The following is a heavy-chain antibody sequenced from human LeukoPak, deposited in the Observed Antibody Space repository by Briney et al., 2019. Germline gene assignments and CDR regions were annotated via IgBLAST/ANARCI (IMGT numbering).Heavy chain of an antibody. Sequence: GASVKVSCKASGYTFTSYDINWVRQATGQGLEWMGWMNPNSGNTSYAQKFQGRVTMTRNTSISTAYMELSSLRSEDTAVYYCARGGGSPTFLNLYYYYYGMDVWGQGTTVTVSS. CDR2: MNPNSGNT. D-gene: IGHD2-15*01. CDR1: GYTFTSYD. V-gene: IGHV1-8*01. CDR3: ARGGGSPTFLNLYYYYYGMDV. J-gene: IGHJ6*02.